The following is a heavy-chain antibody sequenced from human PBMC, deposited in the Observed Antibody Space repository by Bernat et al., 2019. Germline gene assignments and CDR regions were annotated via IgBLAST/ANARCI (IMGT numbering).Heavy chain of an antibody. CDR3: ARVPYGDYYYYYMDV. D-gene: IGHD4-17*01. V-gene: IGHV3-23*04. CDR2: ISGSGGST. J-gene: IGHJ6*03. Sequence: EVRLVESGGGLVQPGGSLRLSCAASGFTFSSYAMSWVRQAPGKGLEWVSAISGSGGSTYYADSVKGRFTISRDNAKNSLYLQMNSLRAEDTAVYYCARVPYGDYYYYYMDVWGKGTTVTVSS. CDR1: GFTFSSYA.